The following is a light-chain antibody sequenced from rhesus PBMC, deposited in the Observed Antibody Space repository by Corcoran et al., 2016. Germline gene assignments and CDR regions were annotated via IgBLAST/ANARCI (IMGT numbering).Light chain of an antibody. CDR2: EVS. V-gene: IGLV2-23*01. CDR3: SSYAGSNTFI. J-gene: IGLJ1*01. CDR1: SNDVGGYDY. Sequence: QAALTQPPSVSGSPGQSVTISCTGTSNDVGGYDYVSWYQQHPGTAPKLMIYEVSKRSSGVSDRFSGSKSGNTASLTISGLQAEDGADYYCSSYAGSNTFIFGAGTRLTVL.